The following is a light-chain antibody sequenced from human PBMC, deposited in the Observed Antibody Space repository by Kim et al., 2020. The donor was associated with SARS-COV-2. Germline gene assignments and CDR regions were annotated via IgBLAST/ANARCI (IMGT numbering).Light chain of an antibody. CDR1: SGHSSYT. CDR2: FNSDGSH. V-gene: IGLV4-69*01. CDR3: QTWGTGIWV. J-gene: IGLJ3*02. Sequence: QPVLTQSPSASASLGASVKLTCTLSSGHSSYTIAWYQQQPEKGPRFLMKFNSDGSHNKGDGIPDRFSGSSSGAERYLTISSLQSEDEADYYCQTWGTGIWVFGGGTQLTVL.